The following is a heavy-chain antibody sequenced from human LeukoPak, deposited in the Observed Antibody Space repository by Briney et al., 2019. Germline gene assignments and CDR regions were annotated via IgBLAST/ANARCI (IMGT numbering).Heavy chain of an antibody. CDR1: GFTFSSYE. Sequence: AGGSLRLSCAASGFTFSSYEMNWVRQAPGKGLEWVSSISSSSSYIYYADSVKGRFTISRDNAKNSLYLQMNSLRAEDTAVYYCARFAYYYDSSGYIPLWDYWGQGTLVTVSS. CDR3: ARFAYYYDSSGYIPLWDY. D-gene: IGHD3-22*01. V-gene: IGHV3-21*01. J-gene: IGHJ4*02. CDR2: ISSSSSYI.